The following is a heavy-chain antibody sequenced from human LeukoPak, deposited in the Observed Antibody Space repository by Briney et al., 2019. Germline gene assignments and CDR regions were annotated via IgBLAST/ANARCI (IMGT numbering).Heavy chain of an antibody. CDR1: GGSISSYY. D-gene: IGHD4-17*01. CDR3: ARGGLSTVYWNFDL. CDR2: IYHSGST. V-gene: IGHV4-59*04. J-gene: IGHJ2*01. Sequence: SETLSLTCTVSGGSISSYYWSWIRQPPGKGLEWIGYIYHSGSTYYHPSLKSRVTMSVDTSRNQFSLKLNSVTAADTAVYYCARGGLSTVYWNFDLWGRGTLVTVSS.